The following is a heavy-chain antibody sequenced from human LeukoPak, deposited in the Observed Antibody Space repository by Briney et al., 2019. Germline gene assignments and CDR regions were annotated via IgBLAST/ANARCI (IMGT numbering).Heavy chain of an antibody. Sequence: PGGSLRLSCAASGFTFSSYWMSWIRQPPGKGLEWIGEINHSGSTNYNPSLKSRVTISVDTSKNQFSLKLSSVTAADTAVYYCARPRIAAAGTRRYFDYWGQGTLVTVSS. CDR2: INHSGST. CDR3: ARPRIAAAGTRRYFDY. V-gene: IGHV4-34*01. CDR1: GFTFSSYW. J-gene: IGHJ4*02. D-gene: IGHD6-13*01.